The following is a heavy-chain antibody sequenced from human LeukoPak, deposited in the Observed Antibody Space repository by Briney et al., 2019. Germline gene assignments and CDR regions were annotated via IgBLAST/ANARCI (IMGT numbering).Heavy chain of an antibody. Sequence: PSETLSLTCAVYGGSFSGYYWSWIRQPPGKGLEWIGEINHSGSTNYNPSLKSRVTISVDTSKNQFSLKLSSVTAVDTAVYYCARGVKTYDSNYRHYYYGMDVWGQGTTVTVSS. CDR1: GGSFSGYY. V-gene: IGHV4-34*01. D-gene: IGHD4-11*01. CDR2: INHSGST. J-gene: IGHJ6*02. CDR3: ARGVKTYDSNYRHYYYGMDV.